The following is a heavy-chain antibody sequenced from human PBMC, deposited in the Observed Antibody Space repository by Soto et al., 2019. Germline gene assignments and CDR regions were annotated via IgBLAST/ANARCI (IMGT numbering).Heavy chain of an antibody. CDR1: GGSISSTSYY. V-gene: IGHV4-39*01. CDR2: IYYSGGT. Sequence: SETLSLTCSVSGGSISSTSYYWGWIRQPPGNRLEWIGSIYYSGGTYYNPSLRSRVTISVDTSNNQFSLKLSSVTAADTAVYYCARLWFGERPPDYWGQATLVTVSS. CDR3: ARLWFGERPPDY. J-gene: IGHJ4*02. D-gene: IGHD3-10*01.